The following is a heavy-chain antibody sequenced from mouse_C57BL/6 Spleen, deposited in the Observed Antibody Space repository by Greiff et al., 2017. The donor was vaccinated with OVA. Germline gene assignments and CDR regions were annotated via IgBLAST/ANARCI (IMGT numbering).Heavy chain of an antibody. CDR2: IDPSDSYT. Sequence: QVQLQQPGAELVRPGTSVKLSCKASGYTFTSYWMHWVKQRPGQGLEWIGVIDPSDSYTNYNQKFKGKATLTVDTSSSTAYMQHSSLTSEDSAVDYCARVYYGSNAYAMDYWGQGTSVTVSS. J-gene: IGHJ4*01. CDR3: ARVYYGSNAYAMDY. V-gene: IGHV1-59*01. CDR1: GYTFTSYW. D-gene: IGHD1-1*01.